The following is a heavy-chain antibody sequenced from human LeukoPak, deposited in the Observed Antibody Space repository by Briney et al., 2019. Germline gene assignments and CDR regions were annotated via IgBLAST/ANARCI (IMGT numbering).Heavy chain of an antibody. CDR1: GFTFDDYA. CDR3: AKVSDSGYYYYGMDV. CDR2: ISWNSGSI. J-gene: IGHJ6*02. D-gene: IGHD6-19*01. V-gene: IGHV3-9*01. Sequence: PGGSLRLSCAASGFTFDDYAMHWVRQAPGKGLEWVSGISWNSGSIGYADSVKGRFTISGDNAKNSLYLQMNSLRAEDTALYYCAKVSDSGYYYYGMDVWGQGTTVTVSS.